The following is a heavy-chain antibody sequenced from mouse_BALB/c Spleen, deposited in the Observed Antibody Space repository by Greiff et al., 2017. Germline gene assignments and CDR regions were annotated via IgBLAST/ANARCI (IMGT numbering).Heavy chain of an antibody. CDR1: GFTFSSYG. CDR3: ARGGYPCMDY. J-gene: IGHJ4*01. D-gene: IGHD2-2*01. Sequence: EVKLVESGGDLVKPGGSLKLSCAASGFTFSSYGMSWVRQTPDKRLEWVATISSGGSYTYYPDSVKGRFTISRDNAKNTLYLQMSSLKSEDTAMYYCARGGYPCMDYWGQGTSVTVSS. V-gene: IGHV5-6*01. CDR2: ISSGGSYT.